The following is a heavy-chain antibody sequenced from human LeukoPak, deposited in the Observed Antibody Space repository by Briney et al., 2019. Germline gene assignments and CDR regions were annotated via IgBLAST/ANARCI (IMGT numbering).Heavy chain of an antibody. V-gene: IGHV1-2*02. Sequence: GASVKVSRKASGFTFIDYYMHWVRQAPGQGLEWMGWINLNTGDTDYAPKFQGRVTMTRDTSITTAYMELSRLRYDDTAVYYCARDQPALDYWGRGTLVTVSS. CDR3: ARDQPALDY. J-gene: IGHJ4*02. CDR2: INLNTGDT. CDR1: GFTFIDYY.